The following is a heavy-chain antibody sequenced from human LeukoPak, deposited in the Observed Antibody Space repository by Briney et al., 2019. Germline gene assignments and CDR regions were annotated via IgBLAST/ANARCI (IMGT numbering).Heavy chain of an antibody. CDR2: INPSGGST. D-gene: IGHD4-17*01. J-gene: IGHJ6*02. V-gene: IGHV1-46*01. CDR1: GYTFTSYY. CDR3: AKDLYNGDYPYYYYGMDV. Sequence: ASVKVSCKTSGYTFTSYYMHWVRQAPGQGLEWMGIINPSGGSTSYAQKFQGRVTMTRDTSTSTVYMELSSLRAEDTAVYYCAKDLYNGDYPYYYYGMDVWGQGTTVTVSS.